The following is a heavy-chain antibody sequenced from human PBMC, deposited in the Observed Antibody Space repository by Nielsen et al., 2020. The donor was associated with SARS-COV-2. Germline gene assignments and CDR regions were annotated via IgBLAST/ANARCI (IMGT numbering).Heavy chain of an antibody. Sequence: GGSLRLSCAASRFTFSTYSMNWVRQAPGKGLEWVSSISSSSSHIFYADSVNGRFTISRDNAKNSLFLLMNSLRAEDTAVYYCAREGGSTWDYYFDYRGQGTLVTVSS. D-gene: IGHD1-26*01. CDR3: AREGGSTWDYYFDY. CDR2: ISSSSSHI. CDR1: RFTFSTYS. J-gene: IGHJ4*02. V-gene: IGHV3-21*01.